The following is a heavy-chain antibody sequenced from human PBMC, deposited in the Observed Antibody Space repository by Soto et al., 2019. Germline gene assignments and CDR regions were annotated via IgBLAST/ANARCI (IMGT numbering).Heavy chain of an antibody. J-gene: IGHJ4*02. Sequence: GGSLRLSCVVSGFTVSSTNYMSWVRQAPGKGLEWVSVIYSGGTTFYADSVKGRLTISRDNAKNTLYLQMNSLRAEDTAVYYCVRGDGDYYDGNGYLGRHWGQGTLVTVSS. CDR2: IYSGGTT. V-gene: IGHV3-53*01. D-gene: IGHD3-22*01. CDR3: VRGDGDYYDGNGYLGRH. CDR1: GFTVSSTNY.